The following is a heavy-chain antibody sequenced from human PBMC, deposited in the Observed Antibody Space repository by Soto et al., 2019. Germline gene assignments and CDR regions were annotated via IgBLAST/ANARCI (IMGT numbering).Heavy chain of an antibody. D-gene: IGHD2-21*02. CDR3: ARDGYCGGDCDYYGMDV. V-gene: IGHV1-18*04. J-gene: IGHJ6*02. CDR1: GYTFTSYG. CDR2: ISAYNGNT. Sequence: ASVKVSCKASGYTFTSYGISWVRRAPGQGLEWMGWISAYNGNTNYAQKLQGRVTMTTDTSTSTAYMELRSLRSDDTAVYYCARDGYCGGDCDYYGMDVWGQGTTVTVSS.